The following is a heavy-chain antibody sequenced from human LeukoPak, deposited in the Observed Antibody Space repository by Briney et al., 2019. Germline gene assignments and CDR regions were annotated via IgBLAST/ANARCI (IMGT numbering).Heavy chain of an antibody. CDR3: AREQGGSWFGDSRGAFDI. CDR2: INHSGST. CDR1: GGSFSGYY. V-gene: IGHV4-34*01. Sequence: SETLSLTCAVYGGSFSGYYWSWIRQPPGKGLEWIGEINHSGSTNYNPSLKSRVTMSVDTSKNQFSLKLSSVTAADTAVYYCAREQGGSWFGDSRGAFDIWGQGTMVTVSS. J-gene: IGHJ3*02. D-gene: IGHD3-10*01.